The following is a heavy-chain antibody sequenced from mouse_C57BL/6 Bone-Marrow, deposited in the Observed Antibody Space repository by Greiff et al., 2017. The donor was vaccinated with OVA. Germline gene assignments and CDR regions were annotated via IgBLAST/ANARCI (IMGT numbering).Heavy chain of an antibody. CDR3: ARVLYYYGSSYFDY. CDR1: GYAFTNYL. J-gene: IGHJ2*01. CDR2: INPGSGGT. D-gene: IGHD1-1*01. Sequence: QVQLQQSGAELVRPGTSVKVSCKASGYAFTNYLIEWVKQRPGQGLEWIGVINPGSGGTNYNEKFKGKATLTADKSSSTAYMQLSSLTSEDSAVYFCARVLYYYGSSYFDYWGQGTTLTVSS. V-gene: IGHV1-54*01.